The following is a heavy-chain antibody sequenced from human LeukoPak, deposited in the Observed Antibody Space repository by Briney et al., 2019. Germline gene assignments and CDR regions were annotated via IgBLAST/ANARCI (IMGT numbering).Heavy chain of an antibody. V-gene: IGHV3-11*04. D-gene: IGHD3-22*01. CDR2: ITSAGST. CDR1: GFTFTDFY. CDR3: AKRSGWATYYYDSSGYRDDY. J-gene: IGHJ4*02. Sequence: GGSLRLSCAASGFTFTDFYMTWIRQAPGKGLEWMSYITSAGSTYYTGSVKCQFTISRTNAKTTLFLQMNNLGAEDAAVYYCAKRSGWATYYYDSSGYRDDYWGQGTLVTVSS.